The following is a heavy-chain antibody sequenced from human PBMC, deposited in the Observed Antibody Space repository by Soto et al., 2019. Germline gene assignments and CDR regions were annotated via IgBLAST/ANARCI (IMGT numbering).Heavy chain of an antibody. CDR2: IIPIFGSA. CDR3: ARAPVTGNRPYYYYGMDV. V-gene: IGHV1-69*06. D-gene: IGHD3-16*02. Sequence: QVQLVQSGAEVKKPGSSVKVSCKASGGTFSSYTISWVRQAPGQGLEWMGGIIPIFGSANYAQKFQGRVTINADKSTTTAYMEVSSLRSEDTAVYYCARAPVTGNRPYYYYGMDVWGQGTTVTVSS. J-gene: IGHJ6*02. CDR1: GGTFSSYT.